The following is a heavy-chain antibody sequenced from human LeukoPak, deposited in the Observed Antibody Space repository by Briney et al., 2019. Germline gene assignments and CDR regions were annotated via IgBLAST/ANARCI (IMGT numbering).Heavy chain of an antibody. CDR3: ASVGISSIQIMDY. CDR1: GYTFTSYG. CDR2: IGGYNGNT. J-gene: IGHJ4*02. Sequence: ASVKVSCKASGYTFTSYGISWVRQAPGQGLEWMGWIGGYNGNTNYAQKLQGRVTLTLDTSTTTAHMDLRSLRSDDTAVYYCASVGISSIQIMDYWGQGTLVTVSS. D-gene: IGHD5-18*01. V-gene: IGHV1-18*01.